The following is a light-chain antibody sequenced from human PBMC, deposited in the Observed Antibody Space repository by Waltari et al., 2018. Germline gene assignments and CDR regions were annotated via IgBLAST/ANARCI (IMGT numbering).Light chain of an antibody. V-gene: IGLV4-69*01. CDR1: SGHSSNI. Sequence: HLVLTQSPSASASLAASVKLTCTLSSGHSSNIIACLQQQPEKGPRYLMKVNSDGSHSKGDEIPDRFSGSSSGAERYLTISSVQSDDGADYYCQTGGHGTWVFGGGTNLTVL. J-gene: IGLJ3*02. CDR2: VNSDGSH. CDR3: QTGGHGTWV.